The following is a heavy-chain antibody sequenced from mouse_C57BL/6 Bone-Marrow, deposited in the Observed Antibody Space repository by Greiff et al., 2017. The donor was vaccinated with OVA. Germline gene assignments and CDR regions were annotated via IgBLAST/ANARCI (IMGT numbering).Heavy chain of an antibody. V-gene: IGHV1-82*01. J-gene: IGHJ1*03. CDR1: GYAFSSSW. Sequence: QVQLQQSGPELVKPGASVKISCKASGYAFSSSWMNWVKQRPGQGLEWSGRISPGDGDTNYNEKFKGKATMTEDNSSSTAYMQRSSLPYDDSAVYFCAREDDYDWYFDVWGTGTTVTVSS. CDR3: AREDDYDWYFDV. CDR2: ISPGDGDT. D-gene: IGHD2-4*01.